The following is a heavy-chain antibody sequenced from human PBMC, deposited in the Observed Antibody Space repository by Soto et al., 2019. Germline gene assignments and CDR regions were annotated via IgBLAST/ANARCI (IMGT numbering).Heavy chain of an antibody. CDR1: GDSVTSNSYF. CDR3: ARHFSVDYFDY. V-gene: IGHV4-39*01. J-gene: IGHJ4*02. CDR2: IYYSGTT. Sequence: SETLSLTCTVSGDSVTSNSYFWAWIRQPPGKGLEWIGSIYYSGTTYYNPSLKSRVTISVDRSKNQFSLKLSSVTAADTAVYYCARHFSVDYFDYWGQRALVTVS.